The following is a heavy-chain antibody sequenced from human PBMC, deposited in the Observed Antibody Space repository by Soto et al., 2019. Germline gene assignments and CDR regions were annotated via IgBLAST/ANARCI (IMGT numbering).Heavy chain of an antibody. D-gene: IGHD3-3*01. CDR3: ARTPPPYYDFWSGYSYGMDV. CDR1: GGSISSGDYY. J-gene: IGHJ6*02. Sequence: SETLSLTCTVSGGSISSGDYYWSWIRQPPGKGLEWIGYIYYSGSTYYNPSLKSRVTISVDTSKNQFSLKLSSVTAADTAVYYCARTPPPYYDFWSGYSYGMDVWGQGTTVTVSS. CDR2: IYYSGST. V-gene: IGHV4-30-4*01.